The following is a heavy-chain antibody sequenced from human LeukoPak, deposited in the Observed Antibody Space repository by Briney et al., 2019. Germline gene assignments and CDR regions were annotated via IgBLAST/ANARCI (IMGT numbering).Heavy chain of an antibody. J-gene: IGHJ5*02. CDR2: ISGSGGST. D-gene: IGHD3-10*02. CDR3: AKDPTYSYVPTNWFDP. Sequence: PGGSLRLSCAASGYTFSSYAMSWVRQAPGKGLEWVSAISGSGGSTYYADSVKGRFTLSRDNSKNAMYLQMNSLRAEDTAVYYCAKDPTYSYVPTNWFDPWGQGTLVTVSS. V-gene: IGHV3-23*01. CDR1: GYTFSSYA.